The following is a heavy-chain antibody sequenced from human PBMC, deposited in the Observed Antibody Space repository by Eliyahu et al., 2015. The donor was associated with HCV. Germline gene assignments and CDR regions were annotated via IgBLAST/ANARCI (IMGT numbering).Heavy chain of an antibody. CDR2: XHYRGXT. D-gene: IGHD6-19*01. Sequence: QVQLQESGPGLVKPSEXLSLTCIVSGXSISSYYWRWIRQPPGKGLEWXGYXHYRGXTTSNPPHKSRVXMSLDTSKNQXSLKLSSVTAADTAGYYWASGGGGIAVAGTGGWFDPWGQGTLVAVSS. J-gene: IGHJ5*02. V-gene: IGHV4-59*01. CDR1: GXSISSYY. CDR3: ASGGGGIAVAGTGGWFDP.